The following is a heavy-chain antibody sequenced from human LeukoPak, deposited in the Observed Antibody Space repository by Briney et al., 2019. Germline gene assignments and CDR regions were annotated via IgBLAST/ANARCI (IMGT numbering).Heavy chain of an antibody. Sequence: ASVKVSCKSSGDNFGGYYIHWVWQVPGLGLEWMGWISPKGDETKYAQKFEGRLTVTRDTSISTTYMDLSGLRSDDTAVYYCARGDMYFQDSSYRSLDHWGQGTLVTVSS. V-gene: IGHV1-2*02. D-gene: IGHD2-15*01. CDR1: GDNFGGYY. CDR3: ARGDMYFQDSSYRSLDH. J-gene: IGHJ4*02. CDR2: ISPKGDET.